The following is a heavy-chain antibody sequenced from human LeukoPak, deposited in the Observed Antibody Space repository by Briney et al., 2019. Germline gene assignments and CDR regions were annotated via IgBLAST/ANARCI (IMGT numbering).Heavy chain of an antibody. D-gene: IGHD5-24*01. J-gene: IGHJ4*02. Sequence: PGGSLRLSCAASGFTFSSYGMHWVRQAPGKGLEWVAVISYSGGDKYYADSVKGRFTISRDNSKNTLYLQMNSLRAEDTAVYYCAKDPTGYNEPLPFDYWGQGTLVTVPS. CDR2: ISYSGGDK. CDR1: GFTFSSYG. V-gene: IGHV3-30*18. CDR3: AKDPTGYNEPLPFDY.